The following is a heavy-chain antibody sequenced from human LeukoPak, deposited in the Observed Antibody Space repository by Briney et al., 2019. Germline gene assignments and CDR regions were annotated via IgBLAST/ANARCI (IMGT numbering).Heavy chain of an antibody. J-gene: IGHJ4*02. D-gene: IGHD1-26*01. CDR2: IIPIFGIA. V-gene: IGHV1-69*04. CDR1: GGTFSSYA. Sequence: SVKVSSKASGGTFSSYAISWVRQAPGQGLEWMGRIIPIFGIANYAQKFQGRVTITADKSTSTAYMELSSLRSEDTAVYYCARAVGGLPPTEYYFDYWGQGTLVTVSS. CDR3: ARAVGGLPPTEYYFDY.